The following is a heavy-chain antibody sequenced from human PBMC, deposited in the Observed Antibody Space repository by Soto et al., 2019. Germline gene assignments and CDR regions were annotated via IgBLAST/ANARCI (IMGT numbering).Heavy chain of an antibody. CDR1: GFTFSSYG. CDR2: ISFDGSNI. J-gene: IGHJ4*02. V-gene: IGHV3-30*18. CDR3: AKDTHYHASSGYYVFDY. D-gene: IGHD3-22*01. Sequence: QEQLVESGGGVVQPGRSLRLSCAASGFTFSSYGMHWVRQAPGKGLEWAAVISFDGSNINYAGSVKGRFTISRDNSKNTLYLQMNSLRAEDTAVYYCAKDTHYHASSGYYVFDYWGQGALVTVSS.